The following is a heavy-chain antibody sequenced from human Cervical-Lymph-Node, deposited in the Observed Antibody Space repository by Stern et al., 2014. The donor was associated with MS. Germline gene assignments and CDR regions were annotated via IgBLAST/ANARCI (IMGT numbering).Heavy chain of an antibody. J-gene: IGHJ4*02. CDR2: ISWNSATI. Sequence: QLVESGGGLVQPGRSLRLSCAASGFTFNDYAMHWVRRAPGKGLEWVSGISWNSATIDYADSVKGRFTISRDNAKNSLYLQMNSLRPEDTALYFCARSDFWGQGTLVTVSS. CDR1: GFTFNDYA. CDR3: ARSDF. V-gene: IGHV3-9*01.